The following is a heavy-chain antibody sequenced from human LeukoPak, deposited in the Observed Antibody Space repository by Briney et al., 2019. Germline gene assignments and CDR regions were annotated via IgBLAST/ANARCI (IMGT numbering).Heavy chain of an antibody. CDR2: IKPDGSEK. CDR1: GFTFSSYW. D-gene: IGHD2-21*01. CDR3: ARLDWSYYGLDV. V-gene: IGHV3-7*05. Sequence: GGSLRLSCEASGFTFSSYWLSWLRQAPGKGLEWVANIKPDGSEKSSVDSVKGRFTISRDNAKNSLYLQMSSLRVEDTAAYYCARLDWSYYGLDVWGQGTTVTVSS. J-gene: IGHJ6*02.